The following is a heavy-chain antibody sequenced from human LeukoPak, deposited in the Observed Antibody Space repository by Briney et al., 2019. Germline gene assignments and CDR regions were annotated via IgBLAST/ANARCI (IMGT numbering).Heavy chain of an antibody. D-gene: IGHD3-10*01. Sequence: ASVKVSCKASGYTFSGYYIHWVRQAPGQGLEWMGWINPNSGGTNYAQKFRGRVTMTRDMSISIAYMELTRLRSNDTAVYYCARGVGLITMVRGVMGESYYMDVWGKGTAVTISS. CDR2: INPNSGGT. V-gene: IGHV1-2*02. CDR3: ARGVGLITMVRGVMGESYYMDV. J-gene: IGHJ6*03. CDR1: GYTFSGYY.